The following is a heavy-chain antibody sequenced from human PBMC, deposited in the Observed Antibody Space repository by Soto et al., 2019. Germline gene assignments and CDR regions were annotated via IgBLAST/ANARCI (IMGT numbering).Heavy chain of an antibody. D-gene: IGHD3-16*01. CDR2: IKEDGSER. CDR3: VRDFGL. V-gene: IGHV3-7*01. J-gene: IGHJ4*02. Sequence: EVQGVESGGGLVQPGASLRLSCAASGFTFSGHWMTWVRQTPGKGLEWVANIKEDGSERYYVDSVKGRFTISRDDAKNSLYLQMNSLIAEDTAVYYCVRDFGLWGQGTLVTVSS. CDR1: GFTFSGHW.